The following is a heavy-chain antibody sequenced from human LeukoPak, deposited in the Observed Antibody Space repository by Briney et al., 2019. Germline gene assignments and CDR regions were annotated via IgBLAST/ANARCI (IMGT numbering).Heavy chain of an antibody. CDR1: GFTFSDDY. CDR3: ARDRSRSTFDF. V-gene: IGHV3-11*01. J-gene: IGHJ4*02. CDR2: ISSSGSTM. D-gene: IGHD5/OR15-5a*01. Sequence: GGSLRLSCAASGFTFSDDYMGWIRQAPGKGLEWVSYISSSGSTMYYADSVKGRFTISRDNAKNSLSLQMSSLRAADTAVYYCARDRSRSTFDFWGQGTLVTVSS.